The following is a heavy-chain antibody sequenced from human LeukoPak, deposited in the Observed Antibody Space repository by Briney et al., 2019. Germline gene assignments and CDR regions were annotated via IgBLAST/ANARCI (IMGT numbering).Heavy chain of an antibody. V-gene: IGHV3-30-3*01. Sequence: GGSLRLSCAASGFTFSSYAMHWVRQAPGKGLEWVAVISYDGSNKYYADSVKGRFTISRDNSKNTLYLQMNSLRAEDTAVYYCARAGAVGTLYRRGFDYWGQGTLVTVSS. D-gene: IGHD6-19*01. CDR2: ISYDGSNK. CDR1: GFTFSSYA. J-gene: IGHJ4*02. CDR3: ARAGAVGTLYRRGFDY.